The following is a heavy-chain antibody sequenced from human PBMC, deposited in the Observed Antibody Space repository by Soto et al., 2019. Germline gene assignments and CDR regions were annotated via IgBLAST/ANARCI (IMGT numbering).Heavy chain of an antibody. V-gene: IGHV4-31*02. CDR2: VYYIGRT. CDR1: DDSVNSICYY. D-gene: IGHD2-2*01. J-gene: IGHJ4*02. Sequence: SETLSLTGDVSDDSVNSICYYWTWIRQHPGKGLEWIGCVYYIGRTYYNPSLKSRLGMSLDTSKNQFSLKMTSMTAADTAVYYCARMLEDGYHLCGQRTLVTLSP. CDR3: ARMLEDGYHL.